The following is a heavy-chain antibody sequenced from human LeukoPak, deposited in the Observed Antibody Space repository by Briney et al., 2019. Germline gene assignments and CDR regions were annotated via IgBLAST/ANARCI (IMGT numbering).Heavy chain of an antibody. J-gene: IGHJ4*02. V-gene: IGHV4-38-2*01. CDR1: GYSISSGYY. CDR2: IHHSGST. Sequence: PSETLSLTCAVSGYSISSGYYWGWFRQPPGKGLEWIGSIHHSGSTYYNPSLKSRVTISVDTSKNQFSLKLSSVTAADTAVYYCALALADFDYWGQGTLVTVSS. D-gene: IGHD3-16*01. CDR3: ALALADFDY.